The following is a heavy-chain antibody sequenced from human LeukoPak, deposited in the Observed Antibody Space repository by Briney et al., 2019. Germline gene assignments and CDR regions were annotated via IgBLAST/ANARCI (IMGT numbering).Heavy chain of an antibody. CDR2: IIPILDVT. Sequence: SVKVSCKDSGGTFTNYAINWVRQAPGHGLEWMGRIIPILDVTNYAQKFKGRVTITADQSTSTAYMELSSLRSEDTAVYYCARRCGVDILTGFQYWGQGTLVTVSS. V-gene: IGHV1-69*04. CDR3: ARRCGVDILTGFQY. CDR1: GGTFTNYA. J-gene: IGHJ4*02. D-gene: IGHD3-9*01.